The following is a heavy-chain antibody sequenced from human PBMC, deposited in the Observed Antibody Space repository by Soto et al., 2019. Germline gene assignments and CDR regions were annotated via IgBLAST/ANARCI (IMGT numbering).Heavy chain of an antibody. CDR2: INHSGST. CDR1: GGSFSGYY. CDR3: ARALPVSRYCISIDCPRSGMDV. Sequence: PSETLSLTCAVYGGSFSGYYWSWVRQPPGKGREWIAEINHSGSTNYNPSLKSRVTISVDTSKNYFSLKLSFVAAADTAVYYCARALPVSRYCISIDCPRSGMDVWGQGTTVTVSS. V-gene: IGHV4-34*01. J-gene: IGHJ6*02. D-gene: IGHD2-2*01.